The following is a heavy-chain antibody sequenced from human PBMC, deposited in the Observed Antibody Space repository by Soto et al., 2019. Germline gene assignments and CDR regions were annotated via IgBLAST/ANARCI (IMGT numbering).Heavy chain of an antibody. Sequence: SDTLTLTPIVSGGSISSGGYYWSWSRQHPGKGLEWIGYIYYSGSTYYNPSLKSRVTISVDTSKNQFSLKLSSVTAADTAVYYCERDQQYYDILTGYYSGWVDPWGKGPLVPVSS. J-gene: IGHJ5*02. CDR1: GGSISSGGYY. CDR2: IYYSGST. CDR3: ERDQQYYDILTGYYSGWVDP. V-gene: IGHV4-31*02. D-gene: IGHD3-9*01.